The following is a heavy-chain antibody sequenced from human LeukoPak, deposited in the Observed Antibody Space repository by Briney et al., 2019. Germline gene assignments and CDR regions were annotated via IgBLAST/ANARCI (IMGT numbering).Heavy chain of an antibody. V-gene: IGHV1-8*01. J-gene: IGHJ4*02. Sequence: AXVKVSCKATGYTLTSYDINWVRQAPGQGLEWMGWMNPNSGNTGYAQKFQGRVTMTRNTSISTAYMELSSLRSEDTAVYYCARERPGSTDYFDYWGQGTLVTVSS. D-gene: IGHD1-14*01. CDR3: ARERPGSTDYFDY. CDR2: MNPNSGNT. CDR1: GYTLTSYD.